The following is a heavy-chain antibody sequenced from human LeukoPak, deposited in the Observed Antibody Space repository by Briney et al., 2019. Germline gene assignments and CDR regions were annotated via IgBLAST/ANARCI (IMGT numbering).Heavy chain of an antibody. CDR2: IYTSGST. Sequence: SETLSLTCTVSGGSISSGSYYWRWIRQPAGKGLEWIGRIYTSGSTNYNPSLKSRVTISVDTSKNQFSLKLSSVTAADTAVYYCARWDGSGSSRWFDPWGQGTQVTVSS. J-gene: IGHJ5*02. D-gene: IGHD3-10*01. V-gene: IGHV4-61*02. CDR1: GGSISSGSYY. CDR3: ARWDGSGSSRWFDP.